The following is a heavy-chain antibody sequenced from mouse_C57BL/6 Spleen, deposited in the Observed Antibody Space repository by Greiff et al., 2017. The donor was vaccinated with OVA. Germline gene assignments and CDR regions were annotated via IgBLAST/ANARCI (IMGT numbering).Heavy chain of an antibody. CDR2: ISSGSSTI. Sequence: EVMLVESGGGLVKPGGSLKLSCAASGFTFSDYGMHWVRQAPEKGLEWVAYISSGSSTIYYADTVKGRFTISRDNAKNTLFLQMTSLRSEDTAMYYCARGGKGSSGYVIAYWGQGTLVTVSA. V-gene: IGHV5-17*01. J-gene: IGHJ3*01. CDR1: GFTFSDYG. CDR3: ARGGKGSSGYVIAY. D-gene: IGHD3-2*02.